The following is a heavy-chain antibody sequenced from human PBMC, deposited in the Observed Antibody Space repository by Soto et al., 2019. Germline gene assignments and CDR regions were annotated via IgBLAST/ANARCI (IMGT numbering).Heavy chain of an antibody. V-gene: IGHV1-2*02. Sequence: GASVKVSCKASGYTFTGYYMHWVRQAPGQGLEWMGWINPNSGGTNYAQKFQGRVTMTRDTSISTAYMELSRLRSDDTAVYYRAAPGTTVTTMAYYYYGMDVWGQGTTVTVSS. J-gene: IGHJ6*02. D-gene: IGHD4-17*01. CDR1: GYTFTGYY. CDR3: AAPGTTVTTMAYYYYGMDV. CDR2: INPNSGGT.